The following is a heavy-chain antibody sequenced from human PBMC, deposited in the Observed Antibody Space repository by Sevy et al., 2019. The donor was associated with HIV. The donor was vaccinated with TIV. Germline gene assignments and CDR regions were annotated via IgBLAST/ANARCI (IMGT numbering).Heavy chain of an antibody. D-gene: IGHD3-16*01. CDR2: ISHDEIHK. V-gene: IGHV3-30*04. CDR3: ARDLPHLLPWELSRGSDF. Sequence: GGSLRLSCTAYGFTFSNYAVHWVRQAPGKGLEWVAIISHDEIHKDFADSVRGRFSISRDTSKNTIYLQMNSLRPEDTAVYYCARDLPHLLPWELSRGSDFWGQGTLVTGSS. CDR1: GFTFSNYA. J-gene: IGHJ4*02.